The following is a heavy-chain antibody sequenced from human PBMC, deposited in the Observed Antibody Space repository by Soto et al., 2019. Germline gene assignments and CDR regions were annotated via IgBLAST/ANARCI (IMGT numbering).Heavy chain of an antibody. Sequence: SVKVSCKASGGTFSSYSIRWVRQAPGQGLEWMGGIIPIFGTANYAQKFQGRVTITADESTNTAYMELSSLRSEDTAVYYCARDLSCSSSSCYGQDAASTYSSSMAAWGKGPRFTSPQ. CDR1: GGTFSSYS. CDR2: IIPIFGTA. V-gene: IGHV1-69*13. J-gene: IGHJ6*04. CDR3: ARDLSCSSSSCYGQDAASTYSSSMAA. D-gene: IGHD2-2*01.